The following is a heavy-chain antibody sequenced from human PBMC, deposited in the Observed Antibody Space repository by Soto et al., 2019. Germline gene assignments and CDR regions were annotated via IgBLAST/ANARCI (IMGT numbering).Heavy chain of an antibody. CDR3: ARDIGFDYVN. Sequence: ESLKISCAVSGFNLMSYWMSWVRQAPGKGLEWVASVKEDGSELYYLHSVRGRFSMTRDSAGNALHLTMNYLSAEDTGVYFCARDIGFDYVNWGQGIPVTVSS. V-gene: IGHV3-7*01. J-gene: IGHJ4*02. D-gene: IGHD3-16*01. CDR2: VKEDGSEL. CDR1: GFNLMSYW.